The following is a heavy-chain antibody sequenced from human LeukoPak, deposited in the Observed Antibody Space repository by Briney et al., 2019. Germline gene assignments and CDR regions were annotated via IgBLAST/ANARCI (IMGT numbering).Heavy chain of an antibody. CDR2: IYPGDSDT. D-gene: IGHD3-10*01. J-gene: IGHJ5*02. Sequence: GESLKISCKGSGYSFTSYWIGWVRQMPGKGLDWMGIIYPGDSDTRYSPSFQGQVTISADKSTSTAYLQWSSLKASDTAMYYCARLYYGSGRDKNWFDPWGQGTLVTVSS. CDR3: ARLYYGSGRDKNWFDP. V-gene: IGHV5-51*01. CDR1: GYSFTSYW.